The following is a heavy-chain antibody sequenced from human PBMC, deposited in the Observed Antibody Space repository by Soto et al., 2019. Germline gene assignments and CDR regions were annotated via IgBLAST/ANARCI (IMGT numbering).Heavy chain of an antibody. Sequence: EVQLLESGGGLVQPGGSLRLSCAASGFTFSCCAMSWVRQAPGKGLEWVSTIHGDGDYTHYTDSVKGRFTISRDNSRNTLYLQMNSLRGDDTAVYYCVKNRGGGSYSNWSCASGGRGTLVTVSS. V-gene: IGHV3-23*01. CDR2: IHGDGDYT. CDR1: GFTFSCCA. J-gene: IGHJ2*01. CDR3: VKNRGGGSYSNWSCAS. D-gene: IGHD1-26*01.